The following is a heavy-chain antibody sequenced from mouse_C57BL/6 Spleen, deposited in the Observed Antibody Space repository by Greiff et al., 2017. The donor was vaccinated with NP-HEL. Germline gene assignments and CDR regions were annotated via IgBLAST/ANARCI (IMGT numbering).Heavy chain of an antibody. CDR2: ISYDGSN. CDR3: ASPSITTVVATDYAMDY. Sequence: DVQLQESGPGLVKPSQSLSLTCSVTGYSITSGYYWNWIRQFPGNKLEWMGYISYDGSNNYNPSLKNRISITRDTSKNQFFLKLNSVTTEDTATYYCASPSITTVVATDYAMDYWGQGTSVTVSS. D-gene: IGHD1-1*01. J-gene: IGHJ4*01. V-gene: IGHV3-6*01. CDR1: GYSITSGYY.